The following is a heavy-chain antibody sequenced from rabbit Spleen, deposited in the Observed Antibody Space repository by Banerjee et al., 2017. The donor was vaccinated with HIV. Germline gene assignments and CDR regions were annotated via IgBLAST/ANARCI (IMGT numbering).Heavy chain of an antibody. CDR1: GFSFSGSYW. CDR3: ARDTGSSFSSYGMDL. V-gene: IGHV1S40*01. Sequence: QSLEESGGDLVKPGASLTLTCTASGFSFSGSYWICWVRQAPGKGLEWIACINAVTGKAVYATWAKGRFTISKTSSTTVTLQMTSLTAADTATYFCARDTGSSFSSYGMDLWGQGTLVTVS. J-gene: IGHJ6*01. D-gene: IGHD8-1*01. CDR2: INAVTGKA.